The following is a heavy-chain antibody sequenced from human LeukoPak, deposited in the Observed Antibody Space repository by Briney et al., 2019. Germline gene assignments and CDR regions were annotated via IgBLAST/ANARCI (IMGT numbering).Heavy chain of an antibody. V-gene: IGHV3-21*01. CDR2: ISSSSSYI. D-gene: IGHD5-12*01. Sequence: GGSLRLSCAASGFTFSSYSMNWVRQAPGKGLEWVSSISSSSSYIYYADSVKGRFTISRDNAKNSLYLQMNSLRAEDTAVYYCARSLSGYSGYGITDYWGQGTLVTVSS. CDR3: ARSLSGYSGYGITDY. CDR1: GFTFSSYS. J-gene: IGHJ4*02.